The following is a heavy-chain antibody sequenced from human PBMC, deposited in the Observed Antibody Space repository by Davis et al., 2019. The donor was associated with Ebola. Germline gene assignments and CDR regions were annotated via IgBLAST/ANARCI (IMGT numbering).Heavy chain of an antibody. J-gene: IGHJ6*04. D-gene: IGHD3-16*01. CDR2: IYDSGST. CDR3: ARDHGGVNYYYYGMDV. Sequence: MPSETLSLTCTVSGGSISSYYWSWIRQHPGKGLEWIGYIYDSGSTYYNPSLKSRVTISVDTSKNQFSLKLSSVTAADTAVYYCARDHGGVNYYYYGMDVWGKGTTVTVSS. V-gene: IGHV4-59*06. CDR1: GGSISSYY.